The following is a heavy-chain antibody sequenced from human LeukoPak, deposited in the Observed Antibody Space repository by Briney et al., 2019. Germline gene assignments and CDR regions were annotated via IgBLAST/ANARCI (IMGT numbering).Heavy chain of an antibody. J-gene: IGHJ3*02. Sequence: GESLKISCKGSGYSFTSYWIGWVRQMPGKGLEWMGIIYPGDSETRYSPSFQGQVTISADKSISTAYLQWSSLKASDTAMYYCATTYYYDSSGYLRDAFDIWGQGTMVTVSS. V-gene: IGHV5-51*01. D-gene: IGHD3-22*01. CDR2: IYPGDSET. CDR3: ATTYYYDSSGYLRDAFDI. CDR1: GYSFTSYW.